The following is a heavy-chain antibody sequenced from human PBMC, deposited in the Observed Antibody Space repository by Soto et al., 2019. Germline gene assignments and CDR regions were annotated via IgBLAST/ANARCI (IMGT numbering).Heavy chain of an antibody. CDR2: IYYSGST. D-gene: IGHD3-22*01. CDR3: ARESVNYYDSSGYYYARTFDY. Sequence: SETLSLTCTVSGGSISSGGYYWSWIRQHPGKGLEWIGYIYYSGSTYYNPSHKSRVTISVDTSKNQFSLKLSSVTAADTAVYYCARESVNYYDSSGYYYARTFDYWGQGTLVTVSS. V-gene: IGHV4-31*03. J-gene: IGHJ4*02. CDR1: GGSISSGGYY.